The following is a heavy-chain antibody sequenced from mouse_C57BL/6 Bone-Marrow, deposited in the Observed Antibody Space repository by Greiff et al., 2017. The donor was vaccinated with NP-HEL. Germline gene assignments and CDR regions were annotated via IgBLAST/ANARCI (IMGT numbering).Heavy chain of an antibody. V-gene: IGHV5-4*01. CDR3: ARDYYGSRGTWYFDV. J-gene: IGHJ1*03. CDR2: ISDGGSYT. D-gene: IGHD1-1*01. Sequence: EVKLMESGGGLVKPGGSLKLSCAASGFTFSSYAMSWVRQTPEKRLEWVATISDGGSYTYYPDNVKGRFTISRDNAKNNLYLQMSHLKSEDTAMYYCARDYYGSRGTWYFDVWGTGTTVTVSS. CDR1: GFTFSSYA.